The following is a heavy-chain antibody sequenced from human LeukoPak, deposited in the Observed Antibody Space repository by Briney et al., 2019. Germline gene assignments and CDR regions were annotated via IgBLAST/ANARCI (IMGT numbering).Heavy chain of an antibody. V-gene: IGHV1-69*13. CDR1: GGPFSSYA. D-gene: IGHD3-3*01. CDR3: ARDRAPYYDFWSGSQVDWFDP. Sequence: ASVKVSRKASGGPFSSYAISWVRQAPGQGLEWMGGIIPIFGTANYAQKFQGRVTITADESTSTAYMELSSLRSEDTAVYYCARDRAPYYDFWSGSQVDWFDPWGQGTLVTVSS. J-gene: IGHJ5*02. CDR2: IIPIFGTA.